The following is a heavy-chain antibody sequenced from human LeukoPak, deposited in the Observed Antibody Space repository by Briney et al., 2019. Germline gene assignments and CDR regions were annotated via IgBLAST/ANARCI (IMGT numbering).Heavy chain of an antibody. Sequence: PMASVKVSCKASGYTFTGYYMHWVRQAPGQGLEWMGWINPNSGGTNYAQKFQGRVTMTRDTSISTAYMELSRLRSDDTAVYYCARDLKGSYYFNWFDPWGQGTLVTVSS. CDR3: ARDLKGSYYFNWFDP. J-gene: IGHJ5*02. CDR1: GYTFTGYY. D-gene: IGHD1-26*01. CDR2: INPNSGGT. V-gene: IGHV1-2*02.